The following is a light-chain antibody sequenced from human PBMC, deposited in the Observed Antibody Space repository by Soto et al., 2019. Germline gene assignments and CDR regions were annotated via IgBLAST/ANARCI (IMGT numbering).Light chain of an antibody. CDR3: QQYDSPPLT. J-gene: IGKJ4*01. V-gene: IGKV1-33*01. CDR2: DAS. Sequence: DIQMTQSPSSLSASVGDRVTITCQASQGISNYLNWYQQKPGKAPKLLIYDASKLETGVSSRFSGSGSGADFNFTVSSLQPEDIATYYCQQYDSPPLTFGAGTRVEIK. CDR1: QGISNY.